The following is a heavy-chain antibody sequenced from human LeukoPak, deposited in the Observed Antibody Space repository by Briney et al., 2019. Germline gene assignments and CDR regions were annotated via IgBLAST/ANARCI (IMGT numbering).Heavy chain of an antibody. CDR2: IIPILGTA. D-gene: IGHD1-7*01. J-gene: IGHJ6*03. Sequence: GSSVKVSCKASGGTFSSYAITWVRQAPGQGLEWMGGIIPILGTANYVQKFQGRVTITADESTSIAYMELSSRRSEDTAVYYCATLELRYYYYMDVWGKGTTVTVSS. V-gene: IGHV1-69*01. CDR1: GGTFSSYA. CDR3: ATLELRYYYYMDV.